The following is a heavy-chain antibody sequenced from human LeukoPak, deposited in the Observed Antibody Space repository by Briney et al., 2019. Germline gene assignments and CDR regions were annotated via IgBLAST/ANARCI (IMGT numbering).Heavy chain of an antibody. Sequence: SETLSLTCTVSGGSISSYYWSWIRQPPGKGLEWIGYIYYSGSTKYNSSLKSRVTISADTSKNQFSLKLSSMTAADTAVYYCARGHSSFDAFEIWGQGTMVTVSS. J-gene: IGHJ3*02. CDR2: IYYSGST. CDR1: GGSISSYY. CDR3: ARGHSSFDAFEI. D-gene: IGHD2-2*01. V-gene: IGHV4-59*01.